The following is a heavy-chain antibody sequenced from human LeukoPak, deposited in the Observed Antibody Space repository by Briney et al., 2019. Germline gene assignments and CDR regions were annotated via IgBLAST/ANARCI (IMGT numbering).Heavy chain of an antibody. CDR2: VNPNSGAT. D-gene: IGHD3-10*01. CDR1: GYTFTGYY. Sequence: ASVKVSCKPSGYTFTGYYLHWVRQAPGQGLEWMGWVNPNSGATNYAQKFQGRVTMTRDTSISTAYMELSRLRSDDTAVYYCARVNYYGSGSYYPDFDYWGQGTLVTVSS. CDR3: ARVNYYGSGSYYPDFDY. V-gene: IGHV1-2*02. J-gene: IGHJ4*02.